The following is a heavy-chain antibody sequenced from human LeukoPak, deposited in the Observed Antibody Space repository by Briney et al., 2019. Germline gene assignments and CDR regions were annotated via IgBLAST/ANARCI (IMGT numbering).Heavy chain of an antibody. CDR1: GFTFSSYS. V-gene: IGHV3-21*01. Sequence: PGGSLRLSCAASGFTFSSYSMNWVRQAPGKGLEWVSSISSSSSYIYYADSVKGRFTISRDNAKNSLYLQMNSLRAEDTAVYYCARDIRYYDFWSGHVDYWGQGTLVTVSS. J-gene: IGHJ4*02. D-gene: IGHD3-3*01. CDR3: ARDIRYYDFWSGHVDY. CDR2: ISSSSSYI.